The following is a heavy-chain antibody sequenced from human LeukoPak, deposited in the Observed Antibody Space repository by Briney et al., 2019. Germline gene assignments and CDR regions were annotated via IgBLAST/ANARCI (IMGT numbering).Heavy chain of an antibody. CDR1: GYTFTSYG. CDR2: ISAYNGNT. CDR3: ARGDGRVQLWSLGDY. V-gene: IGHV1-18*01. Sequence: GASVKVSCKASGYTFTSYGISWVRQAPGQGLEWMGWISAYNGNTNYAQKLQGRVTMTTDTSTSTAYMELRSLRSDDTAVYYCARGDGRVQLWSLGDYWGQGTLVTVSS. J-gene: IGHJ4*02. D-gene: IGHD5-18*01.